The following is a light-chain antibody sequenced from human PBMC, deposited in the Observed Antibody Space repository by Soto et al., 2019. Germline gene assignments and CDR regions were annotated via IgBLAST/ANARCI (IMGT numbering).Light chain of an antibody. CDR1: QDISNY. Sequence: DIQMTQSPSSLSASVGDRFTITGQASQDISNYLNWYQQKPGKAPKLLIYDASNLETGVPSRFSGSGSGTDFTFTISSLQPEDIATYYCQQYDNLPYTFGQGTRLEIK. CDR3: QQYDNLPYT. J-gene: IGKJ5*01. CDR2: DAS. V-gene: IGKV1-33*01.